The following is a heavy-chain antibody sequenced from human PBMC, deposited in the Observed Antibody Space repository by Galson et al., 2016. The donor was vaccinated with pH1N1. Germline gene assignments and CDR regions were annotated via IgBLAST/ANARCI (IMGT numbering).Heavy chain of an antibody. J-gene: IGHJ3*02. CDR3: AKCLESYGNDAFDI. D-gene: IGHD3-16*01. CDR2: IRGGGAGT. Sequence: SLRLSCAASGFSFNQYAMSWVRQAPGKGLEWVSYIRGGGAGTNYVDSVKGRFTISRDNSKNTLFLQMNSLRAEDTAIYYCAKCLESYGNDAFDIWGQGTMVTVSS. V-gene: IGHV3-23*01. CDR1: GFSFNQYA.